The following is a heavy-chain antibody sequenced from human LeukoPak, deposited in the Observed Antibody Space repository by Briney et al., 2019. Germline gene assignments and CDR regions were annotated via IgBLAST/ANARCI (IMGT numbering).Heavy chain of an antibody. J-gene: IGHJ4*02. Sequence: SETLSLTCAVSGGSISSGGYSWSWIRQPPGKGLEWIGCIYHSGSTYYNPSLKSRVTISVDRSKNQFSLKLSSVTAADTAVYYCARGGVTTVTTGNLVNDYWGQGTLDTVSS. V-gene: IGHV4-30-2*01. D-gene: IGHD4-17*01. CDR1: GGSISSGGYS. CDR3: ARGGVTTVTTGNLVNDY. CDR2: IYHSGST.